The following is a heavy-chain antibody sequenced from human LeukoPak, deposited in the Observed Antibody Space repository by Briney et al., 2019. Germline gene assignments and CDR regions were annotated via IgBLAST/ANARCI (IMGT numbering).Heavy chain of an antibody. CDR1: GGSVSSDNW. D-gene: IGHD6-19*01. Sequence: SETLSLTCTVSGGSVSSDNWWAWVRQSPGEGPEWIGEIYHFGNTNYNPSLMSRVTISIDKSKDQFSLELRSVTAADTAVYYCARASFYSSGCYFDYWGQGTLVTVSS. J-gene: IGHJ4*02. CDR2: IYHFGNT. CDR3: ARASFYSSGCYFDY. V-gene: IGHV4-4*02.